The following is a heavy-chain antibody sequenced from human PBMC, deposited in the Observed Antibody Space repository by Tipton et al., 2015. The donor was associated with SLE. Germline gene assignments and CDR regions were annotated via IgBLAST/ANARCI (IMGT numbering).Heavy chain of an antibody. CDR1: GYSISSGYY. D-gene: IGHD6-19*01. CDR2: IYYSGST. CDR3: ARVGSSGWYFDY. V-gene: IGHV4-61*01. J-gene: IGHJ4*02. Sequence: TLSLTCAVSGYSISSGYYWGWIRQPPGKGLEWIGHIYYSGSTNYNPSLKSRVTISVDTSKNQFSLKLSSVTAADTAVYYCARVGSSGWYFDYWGQGTLVTVSS.